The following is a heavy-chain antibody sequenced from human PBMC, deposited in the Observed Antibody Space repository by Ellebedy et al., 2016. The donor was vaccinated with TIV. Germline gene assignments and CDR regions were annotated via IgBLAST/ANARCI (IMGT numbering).Heavy chain of an antibody. CDR3: ARTRFSGNYDY. V-gene: IGHV1-18*01. D-gene: IGHD2-15*01. CDR2: ISAYNGNT. Sequence: ASVKVSCKASGGTFSSHAISWVRQAPGQGLEWMGWISAYNGNTNYAQKLQGRVTMTTDTSTSTAYMDLRSLRSDDTAVYYCARTRFSGNYDYWGQGTLVTVSS. J-gene: IGHJ4*02. CDR1: GGTFSSHA.